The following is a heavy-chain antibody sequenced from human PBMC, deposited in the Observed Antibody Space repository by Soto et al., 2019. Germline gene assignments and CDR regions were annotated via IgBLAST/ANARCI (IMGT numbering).Heavy chain of an antibody. D-gene: IGHD3-10*01. CDR2: INAGNGNT. J-gene: IGHJ4*02. V-gene: IGHV1-3*01. CDR3: ARDLGFGLSDY. Sequence: GASVKVSCKSSGYTFTNNAIHWVRQAPGQSPESLGWINAGNGNTKYSQKFQGRVTITRDTSASTAYMELSGLRSEDTAVYSCARDLGFGLSDYWGQGTLVTVSS. CDR1: GYTFTNNA.